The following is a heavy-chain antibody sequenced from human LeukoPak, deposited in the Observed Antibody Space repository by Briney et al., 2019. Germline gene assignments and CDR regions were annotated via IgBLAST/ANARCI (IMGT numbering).Heavy chain of an antibody. V-gene: IGHV5-51*01. CDR3: AGALKWERTDAFDI. CDR2: IYPGNSDT. Sequence: GESLKISCKGSGYSFTSYWIGWVRQMPGKGLEWMGIIYPGNSDTRYSPSFQGQVTISADKSITTAYLQWSSLKASDTAMYYCAGALKWERTDAFDIWGQGTMVTVSS. J-gene: IGHJ3*02. D-gene: IGHD1-26*01. CDR1: GYSFTSYW.